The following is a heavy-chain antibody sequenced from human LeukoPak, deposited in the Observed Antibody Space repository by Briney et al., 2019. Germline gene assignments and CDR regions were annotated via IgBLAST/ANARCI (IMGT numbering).Heavy chain of an antibody. CDR2: INHSDST. V-gene: IGHV4-39*01. J-gene: IGHJ4*02. Sequence: PSETLSLTCTVSGGSISSGGYYWTWIRQPPGKGLEWIAEINHSDSTNTSPSLKSRVTVSVDTSKNQFTLKLTSVTAADTAVYYCARARETESIDYWSQGTLVTVSS. CDR1: GGSISSGGYY. D-gene: IGHD5/OR15-5a*01. CDR3: ARARETESIDY.